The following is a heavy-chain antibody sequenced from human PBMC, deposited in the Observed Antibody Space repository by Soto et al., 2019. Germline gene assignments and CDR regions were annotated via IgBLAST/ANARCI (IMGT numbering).Heavy chain of an antibody. CDR1: GFTFSSYA. D-gene: IGHD3-3*01. Sequence: GGSLRLSCAASGFTFSSYAMSWVRQAPGKGLEWVSAISGSGGSTYYADSVKGRFTISRDNSKNTLYLQMNSLRAEDTAVYYCAKDLGNYDFWSGYSQEYFDYWGQGTLVTVSS. CDR3: AKDLGNYDFWSGYSQEYFDY. J-gene: IGHJ4*02. V-gene: IGHV3-23*01. CDR2: ISGSGGST.